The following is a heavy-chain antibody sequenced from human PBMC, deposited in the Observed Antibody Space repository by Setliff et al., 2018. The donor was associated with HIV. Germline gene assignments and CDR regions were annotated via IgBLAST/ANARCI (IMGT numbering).Heavy chain of an antibody. D-gene: IGHD1-1*01. Sequence: PSETLSLTCAVYGETFSGYYWSWIRQTPGKGLEWIGEINHSGITNSNPSLKSRVTISVDTSKNLFSLKMSSVTAADTAIYYCARGSSGSGRTEYDDAFDIWGQGTVVTVSS. CDR1: GETFSGYY. CDR3: ARGSSGSGRTEYDDAFDI. V-gene: IGHV4-34*01. J-gene: IGHJ3*02. CDR2: INHSGIT.